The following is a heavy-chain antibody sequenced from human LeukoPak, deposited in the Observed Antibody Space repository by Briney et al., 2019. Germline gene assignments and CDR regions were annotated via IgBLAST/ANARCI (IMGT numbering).Heavy chain of an antibody. CDR1: GYTFTGYY. D-gene: IGHD6-13*01. Sequence: ASVKVSCKASGYTFTGYYMHLVRQAPGQGLEWMGLINPNSGGTNYAQKFQGRVTMTRDTSISTDYMELNRLRSDDTAVYYCARERSSSWPDAFDIWGQGTMVTVSS. CDR3: ARERSSSWPDAFDI. J-gene: IGHJ3*02. CDR2: INPNSGGT. V-gene: IGHV1-2*02.